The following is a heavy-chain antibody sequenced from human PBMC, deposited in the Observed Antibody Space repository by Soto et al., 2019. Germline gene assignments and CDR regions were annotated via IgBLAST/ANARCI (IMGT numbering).Heavy chain of an antibody. Sequence: SETLSLTCTVSGGSISSSSYYWGWIRQPPGKGLEWIGSIYYSGSTYYNPSLKSRVTISVDTSKNQFSLKLSSVTAADTAVYYCARHGHSGYDFPFFDYWGQGTLVPVSS. J-gene: IGHJ4*02. D-gene: IGHD5-12*01. CDR2: IYYSGST. CDR1: GGSISSSSYY. V-gene: IGHV4-39*01. CDR3: ARHGHSGYDFPFFDY.